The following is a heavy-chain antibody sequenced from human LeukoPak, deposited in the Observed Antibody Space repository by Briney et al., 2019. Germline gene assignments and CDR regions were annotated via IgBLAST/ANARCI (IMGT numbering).Heavy chain of an antibody. D-gene: IGHD6-13*01. V-gene: IGHV4-34*01. J-gene: IGHJ4*02. CDR3: AIRIAAAGTPKDY. CDR2: INHSGST. Sequence: SETLSLTCAVYGGSFSGYYWSWIRQPPGKGLEWIGEINHSGSTNYNPSLKSRVTISVDTSKNQFSLKLSSVTAADTAVYYCAIRIAAAGTPKDYWGQGTLVTVSS. CDR1: GGSFSGYY.